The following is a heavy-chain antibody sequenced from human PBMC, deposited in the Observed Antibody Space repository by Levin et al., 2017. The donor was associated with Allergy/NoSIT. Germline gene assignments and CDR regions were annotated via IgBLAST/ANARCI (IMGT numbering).Heavy chain of an antibody. CDR3: TRGLYDILTGDEGSDAFDS. V-gene: IGHV3-49*03. D-gene: IGHD3-9*01. Sequence: GGSLRLSCTASGFTFGDYAMSWFRQAPGKGLEWVGFIRSKAYGGTTEYAASVKGRFTISRDDSKSIAYLQMNSLKTEDTAVYYCTRGLYDILTGDEGSDAFDSWGQGTMVTVSS. CDR2: IRSKAYGGTT. CDR1: GFTFGDYA. J-gene: IGHJ3*02.